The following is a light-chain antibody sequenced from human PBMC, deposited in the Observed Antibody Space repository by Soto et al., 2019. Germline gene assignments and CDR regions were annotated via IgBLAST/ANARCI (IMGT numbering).Light chain of an antibody. CDR2: AAS. CDR3: QTYNNAPRT. Sequence: DIQMTQSPSSLSASVGDRVTITCLASQGISNYLAWYQQKPGKVPTLLIYAASTLQSGVPSRFSGSGSGTDFTLTISGLQPEDVATYYYQTYNNAPRTFGPVTKVDIK. J-gene: IGKJ3*01. V-gene: IGKV1-27*01. CDR1: QGISNY.